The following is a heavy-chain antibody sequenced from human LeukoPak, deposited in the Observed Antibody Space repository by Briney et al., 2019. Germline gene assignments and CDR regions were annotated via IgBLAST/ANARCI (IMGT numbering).Heavy chain of an antibody. CDR1: GFTFRSCE. V-gene: IGHV3-48*03. J-gene: IGHJ4*02. CDR2: ISSSGSII. Sequence: GGSLRLSCAASGFTFRSCELSWVRQAPAKGLEWVSYISSSGSIIYYADSVKGRFTISRDNAKNSLYLQMNSLRDEDTAVYYCTRDRPGRPGATTGYWGQGTLVTVSS. CDR3: TRDRPGRPGATTGY. D-gene: IGHD1-26*01.